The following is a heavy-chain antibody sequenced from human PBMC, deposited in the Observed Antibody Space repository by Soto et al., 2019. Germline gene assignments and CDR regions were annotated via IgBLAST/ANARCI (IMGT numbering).Heavy chain of an antibody. CDR1: GGSISSYY. J-gene: IGHJ5*02. D-gene: IGHD6-13*01. V-gene: IGHV4-59*01. Sequence: SETLSLTCTVSGGSISSYYWSWIRQPPGKGLEWIGYIYYSGSTNYNPSLKSRVTISVDTSKNQFSLKLSSVTAADTAVYYCERLQQLASVGVWFGPWGQGTLVTVS. CDR2: IYYSGST. CDR3: ERLQQLASVGVWFGP.